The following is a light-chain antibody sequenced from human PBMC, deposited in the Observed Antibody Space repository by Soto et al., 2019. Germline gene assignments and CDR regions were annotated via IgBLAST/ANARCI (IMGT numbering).Light chain of an antibody. Sequence: QLVLTQPPSVSGAPGQRVTISCTGSSSNIGAGYDVHWYQQLPGTVPKLLIYGNSNRPSGVPDRFSGSKSGTSASLAITGLQAEDEADYYCQSYDSSLTDVFGTGTKVTVL. CDR2: GNS. CDR3: QSYDSSLTDV. CDR1: SSNIGAGYD. V-gene: IGLV1-40*01. J-gene: IGLJ1*01.